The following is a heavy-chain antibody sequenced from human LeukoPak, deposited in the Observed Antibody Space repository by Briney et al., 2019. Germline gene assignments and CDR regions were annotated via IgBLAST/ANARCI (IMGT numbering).Heavy chain of an antibody. CDR3: ARGKGYSGYENWFDP. J-gene: IGHJ5*02. V-gene: IGHV4-4*02. CDR2: IYYSGST. CDR1: GGSISSSNW. Sequence: SGTLSLTCAVSGGSISSSNWWSWVRQPPGKGLEWIGSIYYSGSTYYNPSLKSRVTISVDTSKNQFSLKLSSVTAADTAVYYCARGKGYSGYENWFDPWGQGTLVTVSP. D-gene: IGHD5-12*01.